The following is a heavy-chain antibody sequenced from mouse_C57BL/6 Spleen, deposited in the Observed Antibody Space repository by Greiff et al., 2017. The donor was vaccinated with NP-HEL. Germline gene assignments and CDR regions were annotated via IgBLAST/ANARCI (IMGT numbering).Heavy chain of an antibody. CDR1: GYTFTSYW. CDR2: IYPGSGST. D-gene: IGHD1-1*01. Sequence: QVQLQQPGAELVKPGASVKMSCKASGYTFTSYWITWVKQRPGQGLEWIGDIYPGSGSTNYNEKFKSKATLTVDTSSSTAYRQLSSLTSEDSAVYYCARWVTTVVDPYFDYWGQGTTLTVSS. CDR3: ARWVTTVVDPYFDY. J-gene: IGHJ2*01. V-gene: IGHV1-55*01.